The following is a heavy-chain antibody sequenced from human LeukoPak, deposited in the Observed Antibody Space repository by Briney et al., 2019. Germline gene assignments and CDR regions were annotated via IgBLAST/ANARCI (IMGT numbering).Heavy chain of an antibody. CDR1: GYGFTSYW. CDR3: ARRDSSSKHFDY. J-gene: IGHJ4*02. Sequence: GESLQISCKGSGYGFTSYWIGWVRQMPGKGLEWMGIIHPGDSDTRYSPSFQGQVTISGDKSISTAYVQWSSMKASDTAMYYCARRDSSSKHFDYWGQGTLVTVSS. D-gene: IGHD6-13*01. CDR2: IHPGDSDT. V-gene: IGHV5-51*01.